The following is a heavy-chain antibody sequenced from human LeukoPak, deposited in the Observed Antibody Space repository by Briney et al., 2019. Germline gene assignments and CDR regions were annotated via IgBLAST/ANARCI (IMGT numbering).Heavy chain of an antibody. J-gene: IGHJ4*02. V-gene: IGHV4-59*01. CDR2: IYYSGHT. CDR1: GGSISGYY. CDR3: ARSDYFNYKSHFDY. Sequence: PSETLSLTCTVSGGSISGYYWSWIRQPPGKGLEWVGYIYYSGHTNYNPSLKSRVTISVDTSKNQFSLRLISVTAADTAVYYCARSDYFNYKSHFDYWGQGTLVTVSS. D-gene: IGHD4-11*01.